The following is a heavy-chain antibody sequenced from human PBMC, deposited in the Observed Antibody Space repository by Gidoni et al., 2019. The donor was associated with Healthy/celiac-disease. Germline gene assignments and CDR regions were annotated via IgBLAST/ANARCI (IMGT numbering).Heavy chain of an antibody. CDR2: INSDGSST. D-gene: IGHD6-19*01. CDR1: GFTFSSYW. V-gene: IGHV3-74*01. J-gene: IGHJ5*02. CDR3: ARDRRGWYELWFDP. Sequence: GFTFSSYWMHWVRQAPGKGLVWVSRINSDGSSTSYADSVKGRFTISRDNAKNTLYLQMNSLRAEDTAVYYCARDRRGWYELWFDPWGQGTLVTVSS.